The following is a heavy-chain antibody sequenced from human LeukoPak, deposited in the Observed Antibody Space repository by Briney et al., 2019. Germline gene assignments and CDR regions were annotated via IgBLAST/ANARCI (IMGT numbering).Heavy chain of an antibody. D-gene: IGHD6-19*01. CDR2: LYSGGTT. V-gene: IGHV3-53*01. CDR3: ARSSRAVAGIFDN. Sequence: GGSLRLSCAASGFIVSSNFMSWVRQAPGKGLEWISVLYSGGTTFYADSVMGRFTISRDNSRNTLYLQMNSLRAEDTAIYYCARSSRAVAGIFDNWGQGALVTVSS. CDR1: GFIVSSNF. J-gene: IGHJ5*02.